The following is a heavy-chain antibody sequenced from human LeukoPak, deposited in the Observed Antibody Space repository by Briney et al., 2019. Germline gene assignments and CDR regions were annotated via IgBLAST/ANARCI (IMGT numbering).Heavy chain of an antibody. V-gene: IGHV4-34*01. J-gene: IGHJ5*02. Sequence: SETLSLTCAVYGGSFSGYYWSWIRQPPGKGLEWIVEINHSGSTNYNPSLKSRVTISVYTSKNQFSLKLSSVTAADTAVYYCARGRYCSSTSCYFYWFDPWGQGTLVTVSS. D-gene: IGHD2-2*01. CDR3: ARGRYCSSTSCYFYWFDP. CDR2: INHSGST. CDR1: GGSFSGYY.